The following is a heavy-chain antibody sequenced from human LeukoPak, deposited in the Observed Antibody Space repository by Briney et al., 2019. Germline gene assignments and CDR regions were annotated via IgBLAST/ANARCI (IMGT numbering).Heavy chain of an antibody. V-gene: IGHV3-23*01. J-gene: IGHJ6*02. D-gene: IGHD4-17*01. Sequence: GGSLRLSCAASGFTFSSYAMSWVRQAPGKGLEWVSAISGSGGSTYYADSVKGRFTISRDNSKNTLYLQMNSLRAEDTAVYYCAKGSVTSTGSYYYYYYGMDVWGQGTTVTVSS. CDR2: ISGSGGST. CDR1: GFTFSSYA. CDR3: AKGSVTSTGSYYYYYYGMDV.